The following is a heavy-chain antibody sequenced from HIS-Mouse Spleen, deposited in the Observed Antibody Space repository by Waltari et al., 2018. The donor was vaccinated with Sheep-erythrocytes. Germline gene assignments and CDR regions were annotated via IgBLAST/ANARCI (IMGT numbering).Heavy chain of an antibody. CDR2: ISGSGGST. V-gene: IGHV3-23*01. CDR3: AKRRTGDGGLDY. D-gene: IGHD7-27*01. J-gene: IGHJ4*02. CDR1: GFTFSSYA. Sequence: EVQLLESGGGLVQPGGSLRLSCAASGFTFSSYAMSWVRQAPGKGLGWVSAISGSGGSTYYADSVKGRFTISRDNSKNTLYLQMNSLRAEDTAVYYCAKRRTGDGGLDYWGQGTLVTVSS.